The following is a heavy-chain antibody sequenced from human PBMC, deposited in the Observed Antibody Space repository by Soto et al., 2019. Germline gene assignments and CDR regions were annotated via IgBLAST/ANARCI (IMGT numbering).Heavy chain of an antibody. CDR1: GYTFTSYG. V-gene: IGHV1-18*04. Sequence: GASVKVSCKASGYTFTSYGISWVRQAPGQGLEWMGWISAYNGNTNYAQKLQGRVTMTTDTSTSTAYMELRSLRSDDTAVYYCARASSSSWYPNYYYYGMDVWGQGTTVTVSS. D-gene: IGHD6-13*01. CDR2: ISAYNGNT. J-gene: IGHJ6*02. CDR3: ARASSSSWYPNYYYYGMDV.